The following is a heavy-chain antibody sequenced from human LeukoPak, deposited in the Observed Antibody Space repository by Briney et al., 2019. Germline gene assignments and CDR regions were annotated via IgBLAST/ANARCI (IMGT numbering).Heavy chain of an antibody. CDR1: GYTFTSYG. CDR3: ARNDYGGNFNWFDP. Sequence: ASVRVSCKASGYTFTSYGISWVRQAPGQGLEWMGWISAYNGNTNYAQKLQGRVTMTTDTSTSTAYMELRSLRSDDTAVYYCARNDYGGNFNWFDPWGQGTLVTVSS. V-gene: IGHV1-18*01. J-gene: IGHJ5*02. D-gene: IGHD4-23*01. CDR2: ISAYNGNT.